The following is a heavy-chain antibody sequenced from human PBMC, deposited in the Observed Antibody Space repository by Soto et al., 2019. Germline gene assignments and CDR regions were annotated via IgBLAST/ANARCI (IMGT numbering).Heavy chain of an antibody. CDR2: IDPIDSFI. D-gene: IGHD3-10*01. V-gene: IGHV5-10-1*01. J-gene: IGHJ6*04. CDR1: GYTFTRYW. Sequence: VESLKLSCEGPGYTFTRYWITWVRQISWNGLEWMGTIDPIDSFIYLSPSLQGHVTISVDKSINTAFVQWSSLKASDSAMYYCARRSRGIDKTYCGWEGWGNGKTVSVSA. CDR3: ARRSRGIDKTYCGWEG.